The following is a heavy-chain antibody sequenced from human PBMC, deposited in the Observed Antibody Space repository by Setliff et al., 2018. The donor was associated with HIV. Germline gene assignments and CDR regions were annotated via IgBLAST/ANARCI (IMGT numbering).Heavy chain of an antibody. J-gene: IGHJ4*02. D-gene: IGHD6-19*01. V-gene: IGHV2-70*11. CDR1: GFSIGTLGRC. CDR3: ARNRSSTRALAGLDFLDY. CDR2: IDWDEDK. Sequence: SGPTVVNPTQPLTLTCTASGFSIGTLGRCVGWIRQPPGKALEWLARIDWDEDKYYSTSLRTRLTVSKDNSKNQVVRTMTNMGPLDTGTYYCARNRSSTRALAGLDFLDYWGQGTLVTVSS.